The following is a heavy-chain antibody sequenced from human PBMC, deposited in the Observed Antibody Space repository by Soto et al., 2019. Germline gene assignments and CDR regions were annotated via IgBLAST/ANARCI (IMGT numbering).Heavy chain of an antibody. Sequence: ASVKVSCKASGGTFSSYAISWVRQAPGQGLEWMGGIIPIFGTANYAQKFQGRVTITADESTSTDYMELSSLRSEDTAVYYCARDEQWLAHRTWGQGTLVTVSS. CDR3: ARDEQWLAHRT. V-gene: IGHV1-69*13. CDR1: GGTFSSYA. CDR2: IIPIFGTA. D-gene: IGHD6-19*01. J-gene: IGHJ5*02.